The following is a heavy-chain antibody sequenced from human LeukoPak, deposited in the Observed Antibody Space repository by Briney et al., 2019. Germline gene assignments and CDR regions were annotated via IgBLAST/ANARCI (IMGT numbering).Heavy chain of an antibody. CDR3: AKGGVLWFGELLRFDY. Sequence: GGSLRLSCAASGFTFSSYAMSWVRQAPGKGLEWVSAISGSGGSTYYADSVKGRFTISRDNSKNTLYLQMNSLRAEDTAVYYCAKGGVLWFGELLRFDYWGQGTLVTVSS. J-gene: IGHJ4*02. V-gene: IGHV3-23*01. CDR1: GFTFSSYA. D-gene: IGHD3-10*01. CDR2: ISGSGGST.